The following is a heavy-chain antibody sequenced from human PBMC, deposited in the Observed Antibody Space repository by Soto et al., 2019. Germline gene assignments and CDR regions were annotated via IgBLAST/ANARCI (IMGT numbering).Heavy chain of an antibody. CDR2: IYHSGGT. CDR3: ANFGAGSQLS. J-gene: IGHJ5*02. Sequence: QLQLQESGSGLVQPSQTLSLTCAVSGGSIRSRYSWSWVRQPPGKGLEWIGYIYHSGGTYYNPSRKSRVPILVDTSKNQLSLKLNSVSAADTDVYYCANFGAGSQLSWGQGTLVTVSS. D-gene: IGHD3-16*01. CDR1: GGSIRSRYS. V-gene: IGHV4-30-2*01.